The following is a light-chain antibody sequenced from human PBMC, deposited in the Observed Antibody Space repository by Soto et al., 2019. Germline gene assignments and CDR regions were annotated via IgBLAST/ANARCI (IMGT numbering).Light chain of an antibody. J-gene: IGLJ3*02. V-gene: IGLV2-18*02. CDR1: SSDVGSYNR. CDR2: EVS. CDR3: SSFTSSNTWV. Sequence: QSALTQPPSVSGSPGQSVTISCTGTSSDVGSYNRVSWYQQPPGTAPKLMIYEVSNRPSGVPDRFFGSKSGNTASLTISGLQAEDEADYYCSSFTSSNTWVFGGGTKVTVL.